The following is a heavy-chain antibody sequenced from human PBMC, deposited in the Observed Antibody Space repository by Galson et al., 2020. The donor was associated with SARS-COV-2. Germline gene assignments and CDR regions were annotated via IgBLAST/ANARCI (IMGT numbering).Heavy chain of an antibody. Sequence: GGSLRLSCAASGFTFSSYEMNWVRQAPGKGLEWVSYISSSGSTIYYADSVKGRFTISRDNAKNSLYLQMNSLRAEDTAVYYCARGSGYPYYYYYMDVWGKGTTVTVSS. CDR3: ARGSGYPYYYYYMDV. J-gene: IGHJ6*03. CDR2: ISSSGSTI. D-gene: IGHD5-12*01. V-gene: IGHV3-48*03. CDR1: GFTFSSYE.